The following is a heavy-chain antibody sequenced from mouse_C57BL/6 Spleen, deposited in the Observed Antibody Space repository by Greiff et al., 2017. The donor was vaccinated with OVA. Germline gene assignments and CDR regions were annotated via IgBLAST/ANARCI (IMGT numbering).Heavy chain of an antibody. D-gene: IGHD1-1*01. CDR2: IDPSDSYT. CDR1: GYTFTSYW. Sequence: VQLQQSGAELVRPGTSVKLSCKASGYTFTSYWMHWVKQRPGQGLEWIGVIDPSDSYTNYNQKFKGKATLTVDTSSSTAYMQLSSLTSEDSAVYYCVNYYGSSYNYWGQGTTLTVSS. CDR3: VNYYGSSYNY. J-gene: IGHJ2*01. V-gene: IGHV1-59*01.